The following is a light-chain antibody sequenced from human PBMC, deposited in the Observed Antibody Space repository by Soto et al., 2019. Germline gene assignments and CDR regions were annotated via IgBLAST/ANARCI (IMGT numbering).Light chain of an antibody. V-gene: IGLV1-44*01. CDR2: RNN. CDR1: SSNIGSNT. J-gene: IGLJ2*01. CDR3: AAWDDSLNGVV. Sequence: QSVLTQPPSASGTPGQRVTISCSGSSSNIGSNTVNGYQQLPGTAPKLLIYRNNQRPSGVPDRFSGSKSGTSASLAISGLQSEDEADYYCAAWDDSLNGVVFGGGTKLTVL.